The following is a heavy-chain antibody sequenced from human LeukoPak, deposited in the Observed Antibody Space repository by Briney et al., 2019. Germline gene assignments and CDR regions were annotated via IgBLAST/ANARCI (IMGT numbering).Heavy chain of an antibody. V-gene: IGHV4-59*08. CDR1: GGSISTYF. CDR3: VRHRHTGGGFQY. Sequence: SETLSLTCTVSGGSISTYFCSWTRQPPGKGLEWIGYIYYSGSTNYNPSLKSRVTISVDTSKNQFSLKLSSVTAADTAVYYCVRHRHTGGGFQYWGQGTLVTVSS. D-gene: IGHD3-16*01. J-gene: IGHJ1*01. CDR2: IYYSGST.